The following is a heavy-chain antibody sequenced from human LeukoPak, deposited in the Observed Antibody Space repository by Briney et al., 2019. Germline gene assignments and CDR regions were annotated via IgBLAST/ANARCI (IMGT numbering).Heavy chain of an antibody. CDR3: ARQEEGLLRYFDWLR. J-gene: IGHJ4*02. CDR2: IYYSGST. Sequence: SETLSLTCTVSGGSISSSSYYWGWIRQPPGKGLEWIGSIYYSGSTYYNPSLKSRVTISVDTSKNQFSLKLSSVTAADTAVYYCARQEEGLLRYFDWLRWGQGTLVTVSS. V-gene: IGHV4-39*01. CDR1: GGSISSSSYY. D-gene: IGHD3-9*01.